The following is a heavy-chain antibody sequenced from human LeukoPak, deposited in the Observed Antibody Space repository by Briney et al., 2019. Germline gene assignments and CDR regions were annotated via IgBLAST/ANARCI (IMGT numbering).Heavy chain of an antibody. V-gene: IGHV4-34*01. Sequence: SETLSLTCAVYGGSFSGYYWSWIRQPPGKGLEWIGEINHSGSTNYNPSLKSRVTISVDTSKNQFSLQLNSVTPEDTAVYYCARGVGGGWKVFDYWGQGTLVTVSS. CDR1: GGSFSGYY. D-gene: IGHD2-15*01. CDR3: ARGVGGGWKVFDY. CDR2: INHSGST. J-gene: IGHJ4*02.